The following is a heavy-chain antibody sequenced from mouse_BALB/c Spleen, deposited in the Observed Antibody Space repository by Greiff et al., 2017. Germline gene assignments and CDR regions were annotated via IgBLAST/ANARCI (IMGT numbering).Heavy chain of an antibody. Sequence: LQQPGSELVRPGASVKLSCKASGYTFTSYWMHWVKQRPGQGLEWIGNIYPGSGSTNYDEKFKSKATLTVDTSSSTAYMQLSSLTSEDSAVYYCTRENGNFDYWGQGTTLRVSS. V-gene: IGHV1S22*01. CDR3: TRENGNFDY. CDR2: IYPGSGST. D-gene: IGHD2-1*01. J-gene: IGHJ2*01. CDR1: GYTFTSYW.